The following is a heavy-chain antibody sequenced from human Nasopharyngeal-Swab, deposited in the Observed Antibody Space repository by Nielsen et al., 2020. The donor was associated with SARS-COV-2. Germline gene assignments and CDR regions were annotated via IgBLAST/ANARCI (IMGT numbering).Heavy chain of an antibody. CDR2: IYYSGST. CDR3: ARATMIVVVIGAFDI. Sequence: RQPPGKGLEWIGYIYYSGSTYYNPSLKSRVTISVDTSKNQFSLKLSSVTAADTAVYYCARATMIVVVIGAFDIWGQGTMVTVSS. D-gene: IGHD3-22*01. V-gene: IGHV4-31*02. J-gene: IGHJ3*02.